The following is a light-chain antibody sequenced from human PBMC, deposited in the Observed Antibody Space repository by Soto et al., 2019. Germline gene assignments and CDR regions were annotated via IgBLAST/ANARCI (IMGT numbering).Light chain of an antibody. Sequence: DIQMTQFPSTLSASVGDRVTITCRASQSVGAWLAWYQQKPGKAPKVLISRASSLQGGVPSRFSGSGSGTEFTLTISSLQPDDLATYYCLQYNSYSTFGQGTKVEIK. CDR3: LQYNSYST. CDR2: RAS. J-gene: IGKJ1*01. V-gene: IGKV1-5*03. CDR1: QSVGAW.